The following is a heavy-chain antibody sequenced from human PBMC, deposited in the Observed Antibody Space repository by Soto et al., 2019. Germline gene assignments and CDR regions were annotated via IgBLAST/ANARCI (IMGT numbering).Heavy chain of an antibody. CDR3: ARDIWDSSGWYRLDY. CDR2: ISSSSSTI. V-gene: IGHV3-48*01. J-gene: IGHJ4*02. CDR1: GFTFSSYS. D-gene: IGHD6-19*01. Sequence: GGSLRLSCAASGFTFSSYSMNWVRQAPGKGLEWVSYISSSSSTIYYADSVKGRFTISRDNAKNSLYLQMNSLRAEDTAVYYCARDIWDSSGWYRLDYWGQGTLVTVSS.